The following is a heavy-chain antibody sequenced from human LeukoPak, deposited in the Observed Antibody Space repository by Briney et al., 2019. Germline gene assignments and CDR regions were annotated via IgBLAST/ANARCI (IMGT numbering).Heavy chain of an antibody. CDR3: ARDLVGAMGLHY. CDR1: GDSISSYY. V-gene: IGHV4-59*01. D-gene: IGHD1-26*01. J-gene: IGHJ4*02. Sequence: SETLSLTCTVSGDSISSYYWSWIRQPPGKGLECIGHISYSGSTQYNPSLKGRVTISVDTSKNQFSLRLSSVTAADTAVYYCARDLVGAMGLHYWGQGTLVTVSS. CDR2: ISYSGST.